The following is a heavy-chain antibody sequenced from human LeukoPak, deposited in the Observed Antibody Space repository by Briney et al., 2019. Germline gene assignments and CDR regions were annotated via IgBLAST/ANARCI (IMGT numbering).Heavy chain of an antibody. Sequence: SETLSLTCTVSGGSISSGDYYWSWIRQPPGKGLEWIGYIYYSGSTYYNLSLKSRVTISVDTSKNQFSLKLSSVTAADTAVYYCARAWDIVVVPAAPPSWGMDVWGQGTTVTVSS. CDR2: IYYSGST. J-gene: IGHJ6*02. CDR3: ARAWDIVVVPAAPPSWGMDV. CDR1: GGSISSGDYY. D-gene: IGHD2-2*01. V-gene: IGHV4-30-4*01.